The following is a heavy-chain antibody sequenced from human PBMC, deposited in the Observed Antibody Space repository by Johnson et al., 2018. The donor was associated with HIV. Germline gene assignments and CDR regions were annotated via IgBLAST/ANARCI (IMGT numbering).Heavy chain of an antibody. CDR3: ARSGGYPNAFDM. D-gene: IGHD6-13*01. CDR1: RFTFSSYG. V-gene: IGHV3-30*03. J-gene: IGHJ3*02. Sequence: QVQLVESGGGVVQPGRSLRLSCAASRFTFSSYGMHWVRQAPGKGLEWVAVISYDGSNKYYAYSVKGRFTISRDNSKNTLYLQMNSLRVEDTAVYYCARSGGYPNAFDMWGQGTMVTVSS. CDR2: ISYDGSNK.